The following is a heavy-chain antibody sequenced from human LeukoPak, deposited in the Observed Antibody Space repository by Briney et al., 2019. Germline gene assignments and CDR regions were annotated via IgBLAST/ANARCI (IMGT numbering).Heavy chain of an antibody. D-gene: IGHD3-10*01. J-gene: IGHJ5*02. CDR3: AGSGGFGTPLYP. Sequence: SVKVSCKASGGTFSSYAISWVRQAPGQGLEWMGGIIPIFGTANYAQKFQGRVTITADESTSTAYIELSSLRSEDTAVYYCAGSGGFGTPLYPWGQETLVTVSS. V-gene: IGHV1-69*13. CDR1: GGTFSSYA. CDR2: IIPIFGTA.